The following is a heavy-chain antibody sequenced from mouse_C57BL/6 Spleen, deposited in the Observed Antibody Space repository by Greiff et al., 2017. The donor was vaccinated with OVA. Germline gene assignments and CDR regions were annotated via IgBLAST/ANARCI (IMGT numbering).Heavy chain of an antibody. J-gene: IGHJ2*01. D-gene: IGHD1-1*01. CDR2: IRLKSDNYAP. CDR1: GFTFSNYW. Sequence: EVQLQESGGGLVQPGGSMKLSCVASGFTFSNYWMNWVRQSPEKGLEWVAQIRLKSDNYAPHYALSVKGRFTISRDDSKSSVYLQMNNLRAKDTGIYYCTVYYYGSSYSYWGQGTTLTVSS. CDR3: TVYYYGSSYSY. V-gene: IGHV6-3*01.